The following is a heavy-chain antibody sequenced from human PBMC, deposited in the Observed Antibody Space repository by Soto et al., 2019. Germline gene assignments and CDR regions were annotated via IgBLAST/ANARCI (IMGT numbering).Heavy chain of an antibody. D-gene: IGHD6-25*01. V-gene: IGHV3-9*01. CDR1: GFTFDDFA. Sequence: EVQLVESGGGLVQPGRSLRLSCAASGFTFDDFAMHWVRQAPGKGLEWVSGVDWNSGSTAYADSVKGRFTISRDNARNSLYLQMNSMRAEDTALYYCVKGRGSYEVKFGMDVWGQGPTVTVSS. J-gene: IGHJ6*02. CDR2: VDWNSGST. CDR3: VKGRGSYEVKFGMDV.